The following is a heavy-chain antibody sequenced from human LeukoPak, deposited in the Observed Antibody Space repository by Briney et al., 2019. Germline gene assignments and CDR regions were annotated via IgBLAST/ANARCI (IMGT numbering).Heavy chain of an antibody. D-gene: IGHD2-2*01. V-gene: IGHV4-30-2*01. CDR1: GGSISSGGYS. J-gene: IGHJ1*01. CDR3: ATMRAGWGYFQH. Sequence: SETLSLTCAVSGGSISSGGYSWSWIRQPPGKGLEWIGYIYHSGSTYYNPSLKSRVTISVDRSKNQFSLKLSSVNAADTAVYYCATMRAGWGYFQHWGQGTLVTVSS. CDR2: IYHSGST.